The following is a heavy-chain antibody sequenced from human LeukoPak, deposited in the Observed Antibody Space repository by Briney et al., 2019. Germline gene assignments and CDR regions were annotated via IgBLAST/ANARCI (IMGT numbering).Heavy chain of an antibody. J-gene: IGHJ1*01. CDR3: ASFRGPYGYYDSSGYYGYFQH. V-gene: IGHV4-59*01. CDR1: GGSISSYY. D-gene: IGHD3-22*01. Sequence: SETLSLTCTVSGGSISSYYRSWIRQPPGKGLEWIGYIYYSGSTNYNPSLKSRVTISVDTSKNQFSLKLSSVTAADTAVYYCASFRGPYGYYDSSGYYGYFQHWGQGTLVTVSS. CDR2: IYYSGST.